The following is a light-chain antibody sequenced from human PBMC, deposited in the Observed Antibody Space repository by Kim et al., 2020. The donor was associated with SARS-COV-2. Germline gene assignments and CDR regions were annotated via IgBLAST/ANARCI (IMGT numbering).Light chain of an antibody. Sequence: LSPGERATLSCRASQSVSSYLAWYRQKPGQGPRLLFYDASNRATGIPARFSGSGSGTDFTLTISSLEPEDFAVYYCQQRSNWPRTFGPGTKVDIK. CDR1: QSVSSY. J-gene: IGKJ3*01. V-gene: IGKV3-11*01. CDR3: QQRSNWPRT. CDR2: DAS.